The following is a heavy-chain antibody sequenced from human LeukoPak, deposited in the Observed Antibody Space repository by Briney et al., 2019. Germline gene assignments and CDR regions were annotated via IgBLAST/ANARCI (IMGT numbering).Heavy chain of an antibody. Sequence: PSETLSLTCTVSGGSISNYHWSWMRQPPGKGLEWIGCFYHSGSTTYNPSHKSRVTTSVDTSKNEFSLKLNSVTAADTAVYYCASTQQWLAFDYWGQGILVTVSS. CDR1: GGSISNYH. D-gene: IGHD6-19*01. V-gene: IGHV4-59*01. CDR2: FYHSGST. J-gene: IGHJ4*02. CDR3: ASTQQWLAFDY.